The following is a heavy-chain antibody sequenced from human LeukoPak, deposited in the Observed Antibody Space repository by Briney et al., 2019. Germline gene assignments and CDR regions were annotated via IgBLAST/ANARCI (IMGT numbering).Heavy chain of an antibody. Sequence: PSQTLSLTCAISGDSVSNNNAAWDWIRQSPSRGLEWLGRTYYRSKWYNDYAVSVKSRIAINPDTSKNQFSLHLNSVTPEDTAVNFCARDDYTSGWFFDSWGQGTLVTVSS. CDR1: GDSVSNNNAA. CDR2: TYYRSKWYN. V-gene: IGHV6-1*01. CDR3: ARDDYTSGWFFDS. D-gene: IGHD6-19*01. J-gene: IGHJ4*02.